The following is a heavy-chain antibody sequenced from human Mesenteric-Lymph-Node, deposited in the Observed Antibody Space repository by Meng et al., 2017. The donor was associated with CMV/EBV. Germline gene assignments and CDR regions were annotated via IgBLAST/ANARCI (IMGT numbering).Heavy chain of an antibody. CDR1: GFTFSGYG. J-gene: IGHJ4*02. V-gene: IGHV3-30*02. Sequence: GGSLRPSCAASGFTFSGYGMHWVRQAPGKGLEWVAYIRYDGSNKYYADSMKGRFTISRDNSKNTLYLQMDSLRTEDTAVYYCAKDPHDFWSGYFPGFWGQGTLVTVSS. CDR3: AKDPHDFWSGYFPGF. D-gene: IGHD3-3*01. CDR2: IRYDGSNK.